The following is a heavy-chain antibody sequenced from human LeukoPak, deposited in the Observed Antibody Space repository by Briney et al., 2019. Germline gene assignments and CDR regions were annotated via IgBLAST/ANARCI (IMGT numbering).Heavy chain of an antibody. CDR3: AKGLSGSYHTYSYYMDV. D-gene: IGHD1-26*01. J-gene: IGHJ6*03. CDR1: GFTFSSYA. Sequence: GGSLRLSCAASGFTFSSYAMSWVRQAPGKGLEWVSAISGSGGSTYYADSVKGRFTISRDNSKNTLYLQMNSLRAEDTAVYYCAKGLSGSYHTYSYYMDVWGKGTTVTVSS. V-gene: IGHV3-23*01. CDR2: ISGSGGST.